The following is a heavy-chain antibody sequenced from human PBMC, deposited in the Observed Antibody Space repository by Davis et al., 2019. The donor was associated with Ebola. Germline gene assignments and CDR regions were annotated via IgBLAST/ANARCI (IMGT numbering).Heavy chain of an antibody. D-gene: IGHD3-9*01. CDR1: GGSFSGYY. V-gene: IGHV4-59*01. J-gene: IGHJ6*02. CDR2: IYYSGST. CDR3: ARGRYFDWLLLAPYYYYGMDV. Sequence: MPSETLSLTCAVYGGSFSGYYWSWIRQPPGKGLEWIGYIYYSGSTNYNPSLKSRVTISVDTSKNQFSLKLSSVTAADTAVYYCARGRYFDWLLLAPYYYYGMDVWGQGTTVTVSS.